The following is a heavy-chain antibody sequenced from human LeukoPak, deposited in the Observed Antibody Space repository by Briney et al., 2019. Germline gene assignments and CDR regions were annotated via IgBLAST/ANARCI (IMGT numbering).Heavy chain of an antibody. CDR3: AKAFTYSSSWTYPFDY. Sequence: GGSLRLSCAASGFTFSSYAMSWVRQAPGKGLEWVSAISGSGGSTYYADSVKGRFTISRDNSKNTLYLQMNSLRAEDTAVYYCAKAFTYSSSWTYPFDYWGQGTLVTVSS. D-gene: IGHD6-13*01. J-gene: IGHJ4*02. V-gene: IGHV3-23*01. CDR1: GFTFSSYA. CDR2: ISGSGGST.